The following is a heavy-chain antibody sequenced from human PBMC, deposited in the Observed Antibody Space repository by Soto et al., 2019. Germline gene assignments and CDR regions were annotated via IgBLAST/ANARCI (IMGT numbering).Heavy chain of an antibody. CDR2: IYDTWTT. CDR1: GGSMSENDYY. CDR3: ARGIVRGGFDI. D-gene: IGHD3-10*02. V-gene: IGHV4-30-4*01. Sequence: QVQLQEAGPGLVRPSQTLSLTCTVAGGSMSENDYYWSWLRQSPGQGLQWIGYIYDTWTTSYSPSLKSRVTMSADTSTNQFSLELTSVTAADTALYFCARGIVRGGFDIWGQGTLVTVSS. J-gene: IGHJ3*02.